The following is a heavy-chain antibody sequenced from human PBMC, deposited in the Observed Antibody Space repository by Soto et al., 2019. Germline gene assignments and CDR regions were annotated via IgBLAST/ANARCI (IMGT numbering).Heavy chain of an antibody. CDR3: ARLWNYAASYYFDY. Sequence: SETLSLTCTVSGGSISSSNYYWGWIRQPPGKGLEWIGSIYYSGSTYYNPSLKSRVTISVDTSKNQFSLKLSSVTAADTAVYYCARLWNYAASYYFDYWGQGTLVTVSS. D-gene: IGHD1-7*01. V-gene: IGHV4-39*01. CDR1: GGSISSSNYY. J-gene: IGHJ4*02. CDR2: IYYSGST.